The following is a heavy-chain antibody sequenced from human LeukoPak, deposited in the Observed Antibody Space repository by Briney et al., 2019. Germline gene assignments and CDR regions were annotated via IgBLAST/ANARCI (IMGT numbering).Heavy chain of an antibody. CDR3: VKEASDPYFFDF. Sequence: GGSLRLSCVASGFTFADHVFHWIRQVPGMGLEWLAFISEDDDTYYADSVQGRFTISRDNSKNSLYFELQSLTTDDAALYYCVKEASDPYFFDFWGQGTLVTVSS. CDR1: GFTFADHV. J-gene: IGHJ4*02. CDR2: ISEDDDT. V-gene: IGHV3-43*02.